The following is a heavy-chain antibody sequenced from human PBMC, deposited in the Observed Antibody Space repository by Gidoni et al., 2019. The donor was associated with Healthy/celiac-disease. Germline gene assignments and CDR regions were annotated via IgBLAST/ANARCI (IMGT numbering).Heavy chain of an antibody. Sequence: EVQLLESGGGLVHPGWSLRLSCAASGFTFSSYAMRWVRQTPGKGLEWVSAISGSGGSTYYPDAVTGRFTNSRDNPKNTQYLQMNSLRAEYTAVYYCAKTLEKSSSGWRDYFDYWGQGTLVTVSS. CDR1: GFTFSSYA. CDR3: AKTLEKSSSGWRDYFDY. CDR2: ISGSGGST. J-gene: IGHJ4*02. V-gene: IGHV3-23*01. D-gene: IGHD6-19*01.